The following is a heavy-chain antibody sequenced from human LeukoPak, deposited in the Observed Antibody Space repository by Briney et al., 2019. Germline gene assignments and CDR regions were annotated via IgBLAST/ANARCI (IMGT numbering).Heavy chain of an antibody. D-gene: IGHD1-26*01. V-gene: IGHV4-59*01. CDR2: IYYSGST. J-gene: IGHJ4*02. Sequence: SETLSLTCTVSGGSFSSYYWSWIRQPPGKGLDWIGYIYYSGSTNYNPSLKSRVTISVDTSKNQFSLKLSSVTAADTAVYYCARDVYAQTWESTTHYFDYWGQGTLVTVSS. CDR3: ARDVYAQTWESTTHYFDY. CDR1: GGSFSSYY.